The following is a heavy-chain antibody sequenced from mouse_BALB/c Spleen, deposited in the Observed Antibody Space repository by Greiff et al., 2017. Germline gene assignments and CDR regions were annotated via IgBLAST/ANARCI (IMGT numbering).Heavy chain of an antibody. CDR1: GFTFSSYT. V-gene: IGHV5-6-4*01. J-gene: IGHJ2*01. D-gene: IGHD2-3*01. Sequence: EVKLVETGGGLVKPGGSLKLSCAASGFTFSSYTMSWVRQTPEKRLEWVATISSGGSYTYYPDSVKGRSTISRDNAKNTLYLQMSSLKSEDTAMYYCTRYDGYYFDYWGQGTTLTVSS. CDR2: ISSGGSYT. CDR3: TRYDGYYFDY.